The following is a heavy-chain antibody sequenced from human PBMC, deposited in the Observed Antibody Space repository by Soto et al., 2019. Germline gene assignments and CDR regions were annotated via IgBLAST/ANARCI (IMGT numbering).Heavy chain of an antibody. Sequence: QITLKESGPPLVKPTQTLTLTCTFSGFSLTSRPVGVGWVRQPPGKALEWLAFIYWDDDKRYSPSLRSTLTGTQDASNNQVVLTLTNMDPVDTATYYCAHRRNYDGSWNEGVFDYWGQGILVTVSS. D-gene: IGHD3-16*01. CDR1: GFSLTSRPVG. CDR3: AHRRNYDGSWNEGVFDY. V-gene: IGHV2-5*02. CDR2: IYWDDDK. J-gene: IGHJ4*02.